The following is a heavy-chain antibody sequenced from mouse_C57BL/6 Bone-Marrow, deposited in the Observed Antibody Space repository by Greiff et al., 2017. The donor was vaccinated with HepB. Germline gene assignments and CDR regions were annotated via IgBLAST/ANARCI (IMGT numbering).Heavy chain of an antibody. J-gene: IGHJ2*01. D-gene: IGHD1-1*01. CDR3: ARRGLITTVVEDY. CDR1: GYTFTSYD. Sequence: QVQLQQSGPELVKPGASVKLSCKASGYTFTSYDINWVKQRPGKGLEWIGWIYPRDGSTKYNEKFKGKATLTVDTSSSTAYMELHSLTSEDSAVYFCARRGLITTVVEDYWGQGTTLTVSS. CDR2: IYPRDGST. V-gene: IGHV1-85*01.